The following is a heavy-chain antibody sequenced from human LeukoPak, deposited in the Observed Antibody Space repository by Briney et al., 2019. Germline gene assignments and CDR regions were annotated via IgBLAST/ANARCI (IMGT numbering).Heavy chain of an antibody. CDR3: ARDRRRAVAGTGGAFDI. CDR2: IKQDGSEK. D-gene: IGHD6-19*01. V-gene: IGHV3-7*01. CDR1: GFTFSSYW. Sequence: PGGSLRLSCAASGFTFSSYWMSWVRQAPGKGLEWVANIKQDGSEKYYVDSVKGRFTISRDNAKNSLYLQMNSLRAEDTAVYYCARDRRRAVAGTGGAFDIWGQGTMVTVSS. J-gene: IGHJ3*02.